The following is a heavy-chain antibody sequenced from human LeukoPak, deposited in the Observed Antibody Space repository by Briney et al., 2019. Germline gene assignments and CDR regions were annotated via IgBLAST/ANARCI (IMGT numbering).Heavy chain of an antibody. D-gene: IGHD3-10*01. CDR1: GYTLSELS. Sequence: ASVKGSCKVSGYTLSELSMHWVRQAPGKGLEWMGGFDPEDGETIYAQKFQGRVTMTEDTSTDTAYMELSSLRSEDTAVYYCATSHFSMVRGVIIIRPFDYWGQGTLVTVSS. V-gene: IGHV1-24*01. CDR2: FDPEDGET. J-gene: IGHJ4*02. CDR3: ATSHFSMVRGVIIIRPFDY.